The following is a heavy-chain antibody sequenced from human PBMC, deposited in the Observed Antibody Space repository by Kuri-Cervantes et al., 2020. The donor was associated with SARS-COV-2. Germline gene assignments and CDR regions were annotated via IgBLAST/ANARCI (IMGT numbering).Heavy chain of an antibody. CDR1: GYSISSGYY. CDR3: AREPHYYDSSGYYSRFDY. CDR2: IYHSGST. D-gene: IGHD3-22*01. V-gene: IGHV4-38-2*02. J-gene: IGHJ4*02. Sequence: SETLSLTCTVSGYSISSGYYWGWIRQPPGKGLEWIGSIYHSGSTYYNPSLKSRVTISVDTSKNQFSLKLSSVTAADTAVYYCAREPHYYDSSGYYSRFDYWGQGTLVTVSS.